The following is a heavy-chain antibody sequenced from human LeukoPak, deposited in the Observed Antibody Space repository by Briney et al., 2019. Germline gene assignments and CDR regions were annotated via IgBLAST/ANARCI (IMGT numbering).Heavy chain of an antibody. Sequence: GGSLRLSCAASGFTFSSYAMSWVRQAPGKGLEWVSAISGGGGSTYYADSVKGRFTISRDNSKNTLYLQMNSLRAEDTAVYYCAKMVIAAADTGYYFDYWGQGTLVTVSS. CDR1: GFTFSSYA. J-gene: IGHJ4*02. V-gene: IGHV3-23*01. CDR3: AKMVIAAADTGYYFDY. D-gene: IGHD6-13*01. CDR2: ISGGGGST.